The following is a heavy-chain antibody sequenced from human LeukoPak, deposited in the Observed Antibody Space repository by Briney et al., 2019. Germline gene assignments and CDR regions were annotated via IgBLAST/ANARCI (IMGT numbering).Heavy chain of an antibody. Sequence: KGGESLKISCKSSGYSFTYWIGWVRQMPGKGLEWMGIIYSGDSHTKYSPSFQGRVTIPADKSISTAYLQWSSLEASDTAMYYCASARHGDYVWDYWGQGTLVTVSS. CDR3: ASARHGDYVWDY. CDR2: IYSGDSHT. J-gene: IGHJ4*02. V-gene: IGHV5-51*01. D-gene: IGHD4-17*01. CDR1: GYSFTYW.